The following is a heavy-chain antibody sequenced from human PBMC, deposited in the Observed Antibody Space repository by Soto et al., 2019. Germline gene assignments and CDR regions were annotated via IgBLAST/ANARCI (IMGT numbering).Heavy chain of an antibody. CDR1: GFTFSNSA. J-gene: IGHJ4*01. V-gene: IGHV3-23*01. Sequence: PGGSLRLSCAASGFTFSNSAMTWVRQALGKGPEWVSSIGRTNNTHYADSVKGRFAISRDNSQNTLYLQMDSLRTEDTAVYYCARDSGYGSVNSVNHYLDVWGHGTLVTVSS. CDR2: IGRTNNT. D-gene: IGHD3-10*01. CDR3: ARDSGYGSVNSVNHYLDV.